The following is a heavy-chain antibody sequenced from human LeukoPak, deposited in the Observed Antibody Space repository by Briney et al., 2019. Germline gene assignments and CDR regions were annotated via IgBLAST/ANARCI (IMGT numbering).Heavy chain of an antibody. CDR1: GFTLSSYS. CDR3: ARGSGYYYDKVDY. V-gene: IGHV3-21*01. J-gene: IGHJ4*02. D-gene: IGHD3-22*01. Sequence: GGSLRLSCAASGFTLSSYSMNWVRQAPGKGLEWVSSISSSSYIYYADSVKGRFTISRDNAKNSLYLQMNSLRAEDTAVYYCARGSGYYYDKVDYWGQGTLVTVSS. CDR2: ISSSSYI.